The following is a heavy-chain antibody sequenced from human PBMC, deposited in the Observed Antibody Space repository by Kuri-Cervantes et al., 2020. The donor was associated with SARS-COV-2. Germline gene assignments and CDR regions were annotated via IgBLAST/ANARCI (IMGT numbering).Heavy chain of an antibody. CDR3: ARRLEYDFWSGPLDAFDI. CDR2: ISSSGSTI. CDR1: GFTFSSYE. J-gene: IGHJ3*02. V-gene: IGHV3-48*03. Sequence: GGSLRLSCAASGFTFSSYEMSWVRQAPGKGLEWVSYISSSGSTIYYADSVKGRFTISRDNAKNSLYLQMNSLRAEDTAVYYCARRLEYDFWSGPLDAFDIWGQGTMVTVSS. D-gene: IGHD3-3*01.